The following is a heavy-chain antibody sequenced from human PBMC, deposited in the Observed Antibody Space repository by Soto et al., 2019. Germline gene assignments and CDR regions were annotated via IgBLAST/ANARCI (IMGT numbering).Heavy chain of an antibody. CDR2: INHSGST. V-gene: IGHV4-34*01. CDR1: GGSFSGYY. Sequence: SETLSLTCAVYGGSFSGYYWSWIRQPPGKGLEWIGEINHSGSTNYNPSLKSRVTISVDTSKNQFSLKLSSVTAADTAVYYCARGSSWLDYWGQGTLVTVSS. J-gene: IGHJ4*02. D-gene: IGHD6-13*01. CDR3: ARGSSWLDY.